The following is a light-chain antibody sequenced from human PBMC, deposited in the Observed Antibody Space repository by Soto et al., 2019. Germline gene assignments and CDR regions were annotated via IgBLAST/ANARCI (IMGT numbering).Light chain of an antibody. CDR3: QKYNSAPFT. CDR1: LGISNF. Sequence: DIQMTQSPSSLSASVGDRLTITCRASLGISNFLAWYQQKPGKVPELLIYGASTLQSGVPSRFSGRGSGTDFTLTISSLQPEDVAPYYCQKYNSAPFTFGPGTKVDIK. CDR2: GAS. J-gene: IGKJ3*01. V-gene: IGKV1-27*01.